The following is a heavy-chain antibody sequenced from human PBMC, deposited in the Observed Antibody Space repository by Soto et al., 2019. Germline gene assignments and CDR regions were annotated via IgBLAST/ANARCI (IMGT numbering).Heavy chain of an antibody. CDR1: GGSISSSSYY. V-gene: IGHV4-39*01. Sequence: QLQLQESGPGLVKPSETLSLTCTVSGGSISSSSYYWGWIRQPPGKGLEWIGSIYYSGSTYYNPSLKSRVTISVDTSKNQFSLKLSSVTAADTAVYYCARPGPWQQPNWFDPWGQGTLVTVSS. D-gene: IGHD6-13*01. CDR3: ARPGPWQQPNWFDP. J-gene: IGHJ5*02. CDR2: IYYSGST.